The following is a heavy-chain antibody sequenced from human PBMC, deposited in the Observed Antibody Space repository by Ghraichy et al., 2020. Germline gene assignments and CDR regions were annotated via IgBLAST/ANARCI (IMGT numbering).Heavy chain of an antibody. D-gene: IGHD3-3*01. V-gene: IGHV4-59*01. CDR1: XGXIGTYY. J-gene: IGHJ6*02. CDR2: VYYSGST. Sequence: SQTLSLTCTVXXGXIGTYYXXWIRQAPGKGLEWIGHVYYSGSTNYNPSLRSRVTISVDASNNQFSLRLTSLTAADTAVYYCARNSTWSGAHSGLDVWGQGTTVTVSS. CDR3: ARNSTWSGAHSGLDV.